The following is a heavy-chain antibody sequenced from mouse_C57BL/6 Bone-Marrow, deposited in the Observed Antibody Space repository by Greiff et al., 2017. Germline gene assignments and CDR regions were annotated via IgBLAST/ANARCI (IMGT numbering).Heavy chain of an antibody. CDR1: GYTFTSYW. D-gene: IGHD1-1*01. Sequence: QVQLQQPGAELVMPGASVKLSCKASGYTFTSYWMHWVKQRPGQGLEWIGEIDPSDSYTNYNQKFKGKSTLTVDKSSSTADMQLSSLTSEDAAVYYCARDYSSSYVYMDYWGQGTSVTVSS. CDR2: IDPSDSYT. V-gene: IGHV1-69*01. J-gene: IGHJ4*01. CDR3: ARDYSSSYVYMDY.